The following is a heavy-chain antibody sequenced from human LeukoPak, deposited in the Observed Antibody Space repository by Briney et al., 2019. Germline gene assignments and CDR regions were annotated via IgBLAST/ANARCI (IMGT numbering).Heavy chain of an antibody. J-gene: IGHJ3*02. CDR3: AKDRLSSSGYYYDAFDI. Sequence: GGSLRLSCADSGFSFSNYWMTWVRQAPGKGLEWVANIKQDGSETYYVDSVKGRFTISRDNAKNSLYLQMNSLRAEDTAVYYCAKDRLSSSGYYYDAFDIWGQGTMVTVSS. V-gene: IGHV3-7*03. D-gene: IGHD3-22*01. CDR1: GFSFSNYW. CDR2: IKQDGSET.